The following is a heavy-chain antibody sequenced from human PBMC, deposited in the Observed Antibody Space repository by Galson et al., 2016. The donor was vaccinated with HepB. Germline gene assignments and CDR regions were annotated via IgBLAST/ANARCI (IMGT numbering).Heavy chain of an antibody. D-gene: IGHD1-14*01. CDR2: INITSGYK. CDR3: ARPPEGDRRYFDL. CDR1: GFTFSTYS. V-gene: IGHV3-21*04. J-gene: IGHJ2*01. Sequence: SLRLSCAASGFTFSTYSMNWVRQAPGKGLEWVSFINITSGYKYYADSLKGRVTISRDNAKNSLYLQMNSLRAEDTAVYYCARPPEGDRRYFDLWGRGTRVTVAS.